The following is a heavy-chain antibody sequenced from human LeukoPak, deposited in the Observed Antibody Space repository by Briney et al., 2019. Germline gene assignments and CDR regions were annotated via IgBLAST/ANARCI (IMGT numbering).Heavy chain of an antibody. D-gene: IGHD2-2*01. Sequence: SETLSLTCTVSGSISSYYWCWIRQPPGKGLEWIGYIYTSGTTNYNPSLKSRVTISVDTSKNQFSLDLSSVTAADSAVYYCARQKCTSASCLTKNAFDVWGQGTMVTVPS. V-gene: IGHV4-4*09. J-gene: IGHJ3*01. CDR1: GSISSYY. CDR2: IYTSGTT. CDR3: ARQKCTSASCLTKNAFDV.